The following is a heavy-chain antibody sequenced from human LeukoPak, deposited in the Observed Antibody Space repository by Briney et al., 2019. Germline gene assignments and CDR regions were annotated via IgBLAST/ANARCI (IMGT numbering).Heavy chain of an antibody. V-gene: IGHV4-34*01. CDR1: GGSFSGYY. CDR2: ITHSGST. CDR3: ARAIDYGFAFDI. J-gene: IGHJ3*02. Sequence: PSETLSLTCAVNGGSFSGYYWSWIRQPPGKGLEWIGEITHSGSTNYNPSLKSRVTISVDRSKNQFSLKLSSVTAADTAVYYCARAIDYGFAFDIWGQGTMVTVSS. D-gene: IGHD4-17*01.